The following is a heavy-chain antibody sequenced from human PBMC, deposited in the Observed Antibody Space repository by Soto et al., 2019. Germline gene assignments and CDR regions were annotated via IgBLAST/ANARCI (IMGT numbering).Heavy chain of an antibody. CDR2: ISYDGSNK. CDR1: GFTFSSYA. D-gene: IGHD5-18*01. V-gene: IGHV3-30-3*01. CDR3: ARDGTRNGYSPLDY. Sequence: QVQLVESGGGVVQPGRSLRLSCAASGFTFSSYAMHWVRQAPGKGLEWVAVISYDGSNKYYADSMKGRFTISRDNSKNTLYLQMNSLRAEDTAVYYCARDGTRNGYSPLDYWGQGTLVTVSS. J-gene: IGHJ4*02.